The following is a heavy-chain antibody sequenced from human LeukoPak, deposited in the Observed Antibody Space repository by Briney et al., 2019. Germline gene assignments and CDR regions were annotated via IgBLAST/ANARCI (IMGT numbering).Heavy chain of an antibody. D-gene: IGHD6-13*01. CDR3: ARDPGSSSFDY. Sequence: GGSLRLSCVASGFTFSSFWMSWVRQAPGKGLEFVANIDQDGSVRNYVDSVKGRFIISRDNAKNSLYLQMDSLRSEDTAVYFCARDPGSSSFDYWGLGTPVTVSS. CDR1: GFTFSSFW. J-gene: IGHJ4*02. CDR2: IDQDGSVR. V-gene: IGHV3-7*01.